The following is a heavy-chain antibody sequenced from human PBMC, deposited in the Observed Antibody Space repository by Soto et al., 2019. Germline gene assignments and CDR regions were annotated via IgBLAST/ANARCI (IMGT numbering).Heavy chain of an antibody. CDR2: INPNSGGT. D-gene: IGHD3-9*01. CDR1: GYTFTGYY. J-gene: IGHJ5*02. CDR3: ARDKSQYFDWLWMLNWFDP. V-gene: IGHV1-2*02. Sequence: GASVKVYCRASGYTFTGYYMHWVRQAPGQGRGWMGWINPNSGGTNYAQKFKGRVTMTRDTSISTAYMELSRLRADDTAVYYCARDKSQYFDWLWMLNWFDPWGQGTLVTVSS.